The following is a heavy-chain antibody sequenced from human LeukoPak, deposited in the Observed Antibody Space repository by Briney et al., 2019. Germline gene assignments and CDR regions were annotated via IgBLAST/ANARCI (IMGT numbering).Heavy chain of an antibody. CDR2: IYPGDSDT. D-gene: IGHD1-1*01. CDR1: GYSFTSYW. J-gene: IGHJ6*02. V-gene: IGHV5-51*01. Sequence: GESLKISRNSSGYSFTSYWIGWGRQMSGKGLEWVGSIYPGDSDTRYSPSFQGQVTISADKSISTAYLQWSGLKASDTAMYYCARSMGGTTLSGMDVWGQGTTVTVSS. CDR3: ARSMGGTTLSGMDV.